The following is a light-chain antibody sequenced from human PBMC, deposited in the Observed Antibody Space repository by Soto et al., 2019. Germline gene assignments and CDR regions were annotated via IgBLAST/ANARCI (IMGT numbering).Light chain of an antibody. CDR3: QQRSNWPLLT. Sequence: EILLTQSPDTLSLSPGERATLSCKASQSVSSFLAWYQQSPGQAPRLLIYDASNRATGIPARFSGSGSGTDFTLTISSLEPEDFAVYYCQQRSNWPLLTFGGGTKVEIK. V-gene: IGKV3-11*01. CDR1: QSVSSF. J-gene: IGKJ4*01. CDR2: DAS.